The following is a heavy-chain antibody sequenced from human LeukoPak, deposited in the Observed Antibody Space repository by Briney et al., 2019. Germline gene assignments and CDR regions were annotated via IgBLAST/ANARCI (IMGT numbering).Heavy chain of an antibody. CDR2: IRAKAYGGTA. D-gene: IGHD1-26*01. CDR1: GFTFGDFP. J-gene: IGHJ4*02. Sequence: GGSLRLSCSTSGFTFGDFPLAWVRQAPGKGLEWVGYIRAKAYGGTAEYAPSVKGRFFVSRDGSKGIAHLEMNDLKSEDTAVYYCTRGSGRFEYWGQGTLVTVSS. CDR3: TRGSGRFEY. V-gene: IGHV3-49*04.